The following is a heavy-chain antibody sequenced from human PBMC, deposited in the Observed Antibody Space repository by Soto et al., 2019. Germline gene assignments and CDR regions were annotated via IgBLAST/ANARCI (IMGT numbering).Heavy chain of an antibody. D-gene: IGHD5-12*01. J-gene: IGHJ4*02. V-gene: IGHV1-18*01. CDR1: GYTFTSYG. CDR2: ISAYNGNT. CDR3: EGEVARDFDC. Sequence: QVQLVQSGAEVKKPGASVKVSCKASGYTFTSYGISWVRQAPGQGLEWMGWISAYNGNTNYAQKLQGRVTMTTDHAPGTADMELRSRKCDDTDGYFWEGEVARDFDCWGQGTLVTVSS.